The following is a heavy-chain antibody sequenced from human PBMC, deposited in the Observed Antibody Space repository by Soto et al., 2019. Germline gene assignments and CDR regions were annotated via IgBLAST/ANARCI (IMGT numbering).Heavy chain of an antibody. D-gene: IGHD6-13*01. CDR3: ARGQYSSSGNWFDP. CDR1: GDTFTSYY. J-gene: IGHJ5*02. V-gene: IGHV1-2*04. Sequence: ASVKVSCKASGDTFTSYYMHWVRQAPGQGLEWMGWINPNSGGTNYAQKFQGWVTMTRDTSISTAYMELSRLRSDDTAVYYCARGQYSSSGNWFDPWGQGTLVTVSS. CDR2: INPNSGGT.